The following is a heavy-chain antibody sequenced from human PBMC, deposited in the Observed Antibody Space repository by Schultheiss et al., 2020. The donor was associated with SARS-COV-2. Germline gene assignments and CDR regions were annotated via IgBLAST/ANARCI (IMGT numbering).Heavy chain of an antibody. CDR3: AEGMKGRYDH. V-gene: IGHV3-23*01. Sequence: GESLKISCAASGFTFSSYEMNWVRQAPGKGLEWVSYISSSGGSAYFADSVKGRFTISRDNSKNTLYLQMNSLRAEDTAVYYCAEGMKGRYDHWGQGTLVTVSS. CDR1: GFTFSSYE. CDR2: ISSSGGSA. J-gene: IGHJ4*02.